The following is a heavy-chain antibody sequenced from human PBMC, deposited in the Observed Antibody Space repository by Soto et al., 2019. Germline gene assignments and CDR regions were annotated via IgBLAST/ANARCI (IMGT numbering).Heavy chain of an antibody. V-gene: IGHV1-8*01. J-gene: IGHJ5*02. CDR1: GYTFTSYD. CDR3: ARAGVSGSGWYWMVPTMPDWWFDP. Sequence: QVQLVQSGAEVKKPGASVKVSCKASGYTFTSYDINWVRQATGQGLEWMGWMNPNSGNTGYAQKFQGRVTMTRNTSISTAYMELSSLRSEDTAVYYCARAGVSGSGWYWMVPTMPDWWFDPWGQGTLVTVSS. CDR2: MNPNSGNT. D-gene: IGHD6-19*01.